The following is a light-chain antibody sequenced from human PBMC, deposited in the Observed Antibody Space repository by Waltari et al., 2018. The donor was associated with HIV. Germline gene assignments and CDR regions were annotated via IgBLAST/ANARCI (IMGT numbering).Light chain of an antibody. J-gene: IGLJ2*01. CDR1: SSDVGGYIY. CDR2: HVS. V-gene: IGLV2-14*03. CDR3: TSYTSSNTLVI. Sequence: QSALTQPASVSGSPGQSITISCTGTSSDVGGYIYASWYQQHPGKAPKLMIYHVSNRPSGVSNRFSGSKSGNTASLTISGLQAEDEADYYCTSYTSSNTLVIFGGGTKLTVL.